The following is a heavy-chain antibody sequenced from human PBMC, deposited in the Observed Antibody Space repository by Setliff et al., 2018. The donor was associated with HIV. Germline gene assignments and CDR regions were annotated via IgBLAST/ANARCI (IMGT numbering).Heavy chain of an antibody. D-gene: IGHD2-15*01. CDR1: GGSFNGYY. CDR2: INHSGST. Sequence: PSLTCAVYGGSFNGYYWSWIRQPPGKGLEWIGEINHSGSTNYNPSLKSRVTMSVDKSKNQFSLRLSSVTAADTAVYYCARARRAGSGPKYFQHWGQGTLVTVSS. V-gene: IGHV4-34*01. CDR3: ARARRAGSGPKYFQH. J-gene: IGHJ1*01.